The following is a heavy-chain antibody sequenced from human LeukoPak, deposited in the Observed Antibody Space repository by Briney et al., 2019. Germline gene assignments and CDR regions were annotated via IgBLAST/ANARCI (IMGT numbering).Heavy chain of an antibody. CDR2: IYYSGST. D-gene: IGHD3-10*02. CDR3: ARGSVRLGSSPGAIDAFDI. J-gene: IGHJ3*02. CDR1: GGSISSGGYY. Sequence: PSQTLSLTCTVSGGSISSGGYYWSWIRQHPGKGLEWIRYIYYSGSTYYNPSLKSRVTISVDTSKNQFSLKLSSVTAADTAVYYCARGSVRLGSSPGAIDAFDIWGQGTMVTVSS. V-gene: IGHV4-31*03.